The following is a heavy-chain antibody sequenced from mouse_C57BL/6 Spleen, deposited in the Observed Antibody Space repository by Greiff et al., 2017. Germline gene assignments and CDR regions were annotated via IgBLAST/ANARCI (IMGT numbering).Heavy chain of an antibody. CDR3: ASDWDEGVYAMDY. D-gene: IGHD4-1*01. CDR2: ISSGSSTI. V-gene: IGHV5-17*01. CDR1: GFTFSDYG. J-gene: IGHJ4*01. Sequence: EVMLVESGGGLVKPGGSLKLSCAASGFTFSDYGMHWVRQAPEKGLEWVAYISSGSSTIYYADTVQGRFTISRDNAKNTLFLQMTRLRSEGTAMYNCASDWDEGVYAMDYWGQGTSVSVSS.